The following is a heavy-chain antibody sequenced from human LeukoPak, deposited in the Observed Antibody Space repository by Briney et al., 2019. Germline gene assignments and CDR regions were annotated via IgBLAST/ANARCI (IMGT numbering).Heavy chain of an antibody. CDR3: ARGMEPYYYMDV. V-gene: IGHV1-69*05. CDR2: IIPIFGTA. J-gene: IGHJ6*03. CDR1: GGTFSSYA. Sequence: SVKVSCKASGGTFSSYAISWVRQAPGQGLEWMGGIIPIFGTANYAQKFQGRVTMTRDTSISTAYMELSRLRSDDTAVYYCARGMEPYYYMDVWGKGTTVTVSS. D-gene: IGHD1-26*01.